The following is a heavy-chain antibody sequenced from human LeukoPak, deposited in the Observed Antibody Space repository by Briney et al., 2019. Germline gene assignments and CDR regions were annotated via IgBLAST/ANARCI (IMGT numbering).Heavy chain of an antibody. V-gene: IGHV3-23*01. CDR3: AKEMRPYDILTGYFPT. CDR2: ISGSGGST. CDR1: GFTFSSYA. D-gene: IGHD3-9*01. J-gene: IGHJ5*02. Sequence: GGSLRLSCAASGFTFSSYAMSWVRQAPGKGLEWVSAISGSGGSTYYADSAKGRFTISRDNSKSTLYLQMNSLRAEDTAVYYCAKEMRPYDILTGYFPTWGQGTLVTVSS.